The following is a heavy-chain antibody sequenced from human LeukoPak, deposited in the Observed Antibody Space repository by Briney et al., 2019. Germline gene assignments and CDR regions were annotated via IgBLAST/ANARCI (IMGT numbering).Heavy chain of an antibody. CDR2: IYPGDSDT. CDR3: ARGVVPAAQGAFDI. V-gene: IGHV5-51*01. Sequence: GESLKISCKDSGYNFITYWIGWVRQMPGKGLEWMGIIYPGDSDTRYSPSFQGQVSISADKSISTAYLQWSSLKASDTAMYYCARGVVPAAQGAFDIWGQGTMVTVSS. J-gene: IGHJ3*02. D-gene: IGHD2-2*01. CDR1: GYNFITYW.